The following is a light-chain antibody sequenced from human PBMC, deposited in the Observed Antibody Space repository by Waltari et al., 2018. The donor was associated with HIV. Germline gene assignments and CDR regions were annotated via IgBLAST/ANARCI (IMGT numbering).Light chain of an antibody. V-gene: IGKV3-15*01. CDR3: QQYGSWPLT. J-gene: IGKJ4*01. CDR1: QSVTSN. CDR2: SAS. Sequence: EIVMTQSPATLYVSPGDRTILSCRASQSVTSNLAWYKQKPGQAPRLLIHSASTRATGIPARFSGGGSGTDFTLTITSLQSEDSGFYYCQQYGSWPLTFGGGTKVEIK.